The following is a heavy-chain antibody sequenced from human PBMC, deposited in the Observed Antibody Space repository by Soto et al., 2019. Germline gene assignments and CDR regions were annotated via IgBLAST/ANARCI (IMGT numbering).Heavy chain of an antibody. CDR2: IYYSGST. J-gene: IGHJ4*02. Sequence: QVQLQESGPGLVKPSQTLSLTCTVSGGSISSGGYYWSWIRQHPGKGPEWIGYIYYSGSTYYNPSLKSRVTISVDTSKNQFSLKLSSVTAADTAVYYCARGLTYYDILTGYYFDYWGQGTLVTVSS. D-gene: IGHD3-9*01. CDR1: GGSISSGGYY. CDR3: ARGLTYYDILTGYYFDY. V-gene: IGHV4-31*03.